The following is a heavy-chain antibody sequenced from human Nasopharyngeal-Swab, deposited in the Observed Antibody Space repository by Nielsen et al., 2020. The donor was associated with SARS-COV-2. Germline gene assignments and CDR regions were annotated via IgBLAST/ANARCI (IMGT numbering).Heavy chain of an antibody. CDR1: GFTFNDYY. Sequence: GGSLRLSCAASGFTFNDYYMSWIRQAPGKGLEWVSYISSSSSYTNYADPVKGRFTISRDNSKNTLYLQMNSLRAEDTAVYYCAKEGSSSSWYYYYYYMDVWGKGTTVTVSS. CDR2: ISSSSSYT. V-gene: IGHV3-11*05. CDR3: AKEGSSSSWYYYYYYMDV. D-gene: IGHD6-13*01. J-gene: IGHJ6*03.